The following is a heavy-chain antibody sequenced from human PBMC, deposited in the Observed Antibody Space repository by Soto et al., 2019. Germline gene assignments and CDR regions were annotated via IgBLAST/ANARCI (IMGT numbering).Heavy chain of an antibody. V-gene: IGHV3-30*18. D-gene: IGHD5-12*01. CDR2: ISYDGSNK. Sequence: GESLKISCAASGFTFSSYGMHWVRQAPGKGLEWVAVISYDGSNKYYADSVKGRFTISRDNSKNTLYLQMNSLRAEDTAVYYCAKGPEPAWPRYGMDVWGQGTTVTVSS. CDR1: GFTFSSYG. J-gene: IGHJ6*02. CDR3: AKGPEPAWPRYGMDV.